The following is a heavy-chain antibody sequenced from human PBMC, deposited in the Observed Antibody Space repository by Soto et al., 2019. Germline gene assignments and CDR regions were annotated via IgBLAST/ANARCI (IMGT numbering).Heavy chain of an antibody. CDR3: TTDLNYGGDAFDI. J-gene: IGHJ3*02. D-gene: IGHD4-17*01. V-gene: IGHV3-15*01. CDR1: GFTFSNAW. CDR2: IKSKTDGGTT. Sequence: EVQLVESGGGLVKPGGSLRLSCAASGFTFSNAWMSWVRQAPGKGREWVGRIKSKTDGGTTDYAAPVKGRFTISRDDSKNTLYLQMNSLKTEDTAVYYCTTDLNYGGDAFDIWGQGTMVTVSS.